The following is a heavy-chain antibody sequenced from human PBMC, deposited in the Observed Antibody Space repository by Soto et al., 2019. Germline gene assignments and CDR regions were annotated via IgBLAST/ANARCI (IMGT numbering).Heavy chain of an antibody. V-gene: IGHV1-69*12. Sequence: QVQLVQSGAEVKKPGSSVKVSCKASGGTFSSYAISWVRQAPGQGLEWMGGIIPIFGTANYAQKFQGRVTITAGESTGTDYMELSSLMSEDTAVYYGARAYDSSGYYYRFDYWGQGRMVTVSS. CDR1: GGTFSSYA. CDR2: IIPIFGTA. J-gene: IGHJ4*02. CDR3: ARAYDSSGYYYRFDY. D-gene: IGHD3-22*01.